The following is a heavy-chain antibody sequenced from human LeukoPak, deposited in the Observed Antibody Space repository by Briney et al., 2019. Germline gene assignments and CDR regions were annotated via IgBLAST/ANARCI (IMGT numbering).Heavy chain of an antibody. J-gene: IGHJ4*02. D-gene: IGHD1-26*01. V-gene: IGHV4-61*01. CDR2: IYYSGST. Sequence: PSETLSLTCTVSGGSVSSGSYYWSWIRQPPGKGLEWIGYIYYSGSTNYNPPLKSRVTISVDTSKNQFSLKLSSVTAADTAVYYCARVKVGATREFDYWGQGTLVTVSS. CDR1: GGSVSSGSYY. CDR3: ARVKVGATREFDY.